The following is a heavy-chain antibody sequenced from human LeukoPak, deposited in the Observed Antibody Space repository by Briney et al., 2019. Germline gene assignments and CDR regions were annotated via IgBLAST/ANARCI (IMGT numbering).Heavy chain of an antibody. D-gene: IGHD4-23*01. CDR2: IISTSSYI. V-gene: IGHV3-21*01. J-gene: IGHJ4*02. CDR1: GFTFSIYT. Sequence: PGGSLRLSCAASGFTFSIYTLNWVRQAPGRGLEWVSSIISTSSYIYYADTMKGGFTIYRDNAKNSLSLQMNSLRAEDTAVYYCASLGPGGSVAYWGQGTLVTVSS. CDR3: ASLGPGGSVAY.